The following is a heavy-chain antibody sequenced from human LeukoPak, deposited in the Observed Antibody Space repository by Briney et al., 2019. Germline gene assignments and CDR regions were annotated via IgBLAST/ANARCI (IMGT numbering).Heavy chain of an antibody. CDR3: ARQPYSSSSADY. Sequence: GESLKISCKASGYSFTNYWIGWVRQMPGKGLEWVAIINPGDSDTRYSPSFQGQVTISADKSISTAYLQWSSLKASDTAMYYCARQPYSSSSADYWGQGTLVTVSS. V-gene: IGHV5-51*01. J-gene: IGHJ4*02. CDR2: INPGDSDT. D-gene: IGHD6-6*01. CDR1: GYSFTNYW.